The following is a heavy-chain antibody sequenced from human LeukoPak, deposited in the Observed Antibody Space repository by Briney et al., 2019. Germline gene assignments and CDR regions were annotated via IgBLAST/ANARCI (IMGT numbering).Heavy chain of an antibody. D-gene: IGHD5-18*01. CDR1: GGSISSYY. J-gene: IGHJ6*03. Sequence: SETLSLTCTVSGGSISSYYWSWIRQPPGKGLEWIGYIYYSGSTNYNPSLKSRVTISVDTSKNQFSLKLSSVTAADTAVYYCARAGSRIRGYSYGSHPKYYYYMDVWGKGTTVTISS. CDR2: IYYSGST. V-gene: IGHV4-59*01. CDR3: ARAGSRIRGYSYGSHPKYYYYMDV.